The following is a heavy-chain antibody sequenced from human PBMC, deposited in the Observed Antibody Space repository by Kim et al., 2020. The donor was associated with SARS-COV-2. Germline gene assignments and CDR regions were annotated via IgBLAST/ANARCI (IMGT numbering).Heavy chain of an antibody. CDR2: ISSSSSTI. D-gene: IGHD4-17*01. Sequence: GGSLRLSCAASGFTFSSYSMNWVRQAPGKGLEWVSYISSSSSTIYYADSVKGRFTISRDNAKNSLYLQMNSLRAEDTAVYYCARDTPSYYGDYDYYYYGMDVWGQWTTVTVSS. CDR3: ARDTPSYYGDYDYYYYGMDV. J-gene: IGHJ6*02. V-gene: IGHV3-48*04. CDR1: GFTFSSYS.